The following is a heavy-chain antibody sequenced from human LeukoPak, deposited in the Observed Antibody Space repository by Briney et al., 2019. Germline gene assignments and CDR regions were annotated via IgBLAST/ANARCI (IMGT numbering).Heavy chain of an antibody. CDR1: GITFNKFA. CDR2: ISYDEVKS. D-gene: IGHD5-12*01. CDR3: ARGRGATIPY. J-gene: IGHJ4*02. Sequence: GGSLRPSCTASGITFNKFALHWVRQAPGKGLEWVAIISYDEVKSFYSASVKGRFTISRDNSKNTLYLQMNNLGPEDTAIYYCARGRGATIPYWGQGTLVTVSS. V-gene: IGHV3-30-3*01.